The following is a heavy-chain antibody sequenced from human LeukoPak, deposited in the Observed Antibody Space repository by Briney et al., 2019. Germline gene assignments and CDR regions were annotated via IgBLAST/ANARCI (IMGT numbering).Heavy chain of an antibody. CDR2: INAGNGNT. J-gene: IGHJ5*02. Sequence: PGASVKVSCKASGYTFTSYAMHWVRQAPGQRPEWMGWINAGNGNTKYSQKFQGRVTITRDTSASTAYMELSSLRSEDTAVYYCARAGDYGDYDWFDPWGQGTLVTVSS. D-gene: IGHD4-17*01. CDR3: ARAGDYGDYDWFDP. CDR1: GYTFTSYA. V-gene: IGHV1-3*01.